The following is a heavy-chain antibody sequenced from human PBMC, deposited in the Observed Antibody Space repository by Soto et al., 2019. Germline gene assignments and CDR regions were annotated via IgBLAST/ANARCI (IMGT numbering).Heavy chain of an antibody. CDR1: GGSISSSSYY. CDR2: IYYSGST. V-gene: IGHV4-39*01. J-gene: IGHJ3*02. D-gene: IGHD3-10*01. Sequence: SETLSLTCTVSGGSISSSSYYWGWIRQPPGKGLEWIGSIYYSGSTYYNPSLKSRVTISVDTSKNQFSLKLSSVTAADTAVYYCARHDEVLLWFGEFTGAFDIWGQGTMVT. CDR3: ARHDEVLLWFGEFTGAFDI.